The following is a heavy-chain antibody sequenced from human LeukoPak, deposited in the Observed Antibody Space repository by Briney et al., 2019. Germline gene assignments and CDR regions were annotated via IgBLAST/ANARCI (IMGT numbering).Heavy chain of an antibody. D-gene: IGHD2-21*01. J-gene: IGHJ4*02. CDR2: LSYDGTNK. Sequence: GGSLRLSCAASGFTFSRYDMQWVRQAPGKGREGGACLSYDGTNKYDVDSVKGRFTISRDNSKNTLYLQMNSLREEDTAVYYCARELVIEQGGFDYWGQGTLVTVSS. CDR1: GFTFSRYD. CDR3: ARELVIEQGGFDY. V-gene: IGHV3-30*03.